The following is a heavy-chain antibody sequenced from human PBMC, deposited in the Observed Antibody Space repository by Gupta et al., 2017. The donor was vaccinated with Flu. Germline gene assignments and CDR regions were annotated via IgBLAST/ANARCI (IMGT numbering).Heavy chain of an antibody. J-gene: IGHJ4*02. Sequence: QVQLVQSGAEVQKPGASVKVSCKASGYPFTSYAMHWVRQAPGQRLEWMGWINAGNGNTKYSQKFQGRVTITRDTSASTAYMELSSLRSEDTAVYYCARVCGGSCHVAEEFDYWGQGTLVTGSS. CDR3: ARVCGGSCHVAEEFDY. V-gene: IGHV1-3*01. CDR1: GYPFTSYA. D-gene: IGHD2-15*01. CDR2: INAGNGNT.